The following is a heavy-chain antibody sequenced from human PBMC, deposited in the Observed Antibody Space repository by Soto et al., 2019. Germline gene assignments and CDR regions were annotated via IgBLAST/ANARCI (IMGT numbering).Heavy chain of an antibody. D-gene: IGHD4-17*01. CDR1: GFTFSSYA. CDR2: IRDIGDST. J-gene: IGHJ5*02. Sequence: GGSLRLSCAVSGFTFSSYAMSWVRQAPGKGLEWVSSIRDIGDSTYYADSVKGRFTISRDNSKNTLYLQMNSLRAEDTAVYYCAKDDYGYWFDPWGLGTLVTVSS. CDR3: AKDDYGYWFDP. V-gene: IGHV3-23*01.